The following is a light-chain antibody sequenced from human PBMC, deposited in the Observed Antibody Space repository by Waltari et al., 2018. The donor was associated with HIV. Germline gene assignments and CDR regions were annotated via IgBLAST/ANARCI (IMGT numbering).Light chain of an antibody. CDR1: GSKIGSNT. Sequence: QSVLTQSPSASGTPGQRVTISCSGSGSKIGSNTVHWYQQVPGTAPKLLIYRNNRRPSGVPDRFSGSKSGASASLAISGLQSEDEADYYCAAWDDSLNGPVFGGGTRLTVL. CDR2: RNN. J-gene: IGLJ2*01. V-gene: IGLV1-44*01. CDR3: AAWDDSLNGPV.